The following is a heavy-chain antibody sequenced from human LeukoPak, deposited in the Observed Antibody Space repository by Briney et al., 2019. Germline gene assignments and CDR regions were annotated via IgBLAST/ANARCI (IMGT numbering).Heavy chain of an antibody. CDR1: GGSISPYY. CDR3: TRILDSGCSDY. J-gene: IGHJ4*02. Sequence: SDTLSLTCSVSGGSISPYYWSWIRQPPGKALQWIGYVHYTGTTKYNPSLKSRVTSSLDTSLNQFSLKMTSVSAADTAVYYCTRILDSGCSDYWGQGTLVTVSS. D-gene: IGHD6-19*01. CDR2: VHYTGTT. V-gene: IGHV4-59*07.